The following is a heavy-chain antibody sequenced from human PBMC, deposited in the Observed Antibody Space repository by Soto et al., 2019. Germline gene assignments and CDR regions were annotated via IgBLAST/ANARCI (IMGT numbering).Heavy chain of an antibody. CDR2: IIPIFGTA. V-gene: IGHV1-69*12. CDR1: GGTFSSYA. D-gene: IGHD6-13*01. J-gene: IGHJ1*01. Sequence: QVQLVQSGAEVKKPGSSVKVSCKASGGTFSSYAISWVRQAPGQGLEWMGGIIPIFGTANYAQKFQGRVTXXAXDDXSTAYMALSSLRSEDTAVYYGARTRIAAAGTYFQHWGQGTLVTVCS. CDR3: ARTRIAAAGTYFQH.